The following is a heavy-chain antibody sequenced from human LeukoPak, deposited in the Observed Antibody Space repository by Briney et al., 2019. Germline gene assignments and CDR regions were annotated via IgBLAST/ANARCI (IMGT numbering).Heavy chain of an antibody. CDR3: AKDGVGATKSLNWFDP. CDR1: GFSFSDYS. J-gene: IGHJ5*02. D-gene: IGHD1-26*01. Sequence: GGSLRLSCKASGFSFSDYSMHWVRQGPGKGLEWVAFILYDGSQKYYADSVKGRFTVSRDNSKNTLYLQMNSLRAEDTAVYYCAKDGVGATKSLNWFDPWGQGTPVTVSS. CDR2: ILYDGSQK. V-gene: IGHV3-30*02.